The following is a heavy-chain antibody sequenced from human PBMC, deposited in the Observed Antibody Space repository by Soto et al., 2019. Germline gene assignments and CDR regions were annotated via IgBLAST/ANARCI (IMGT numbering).Heavy chain of an antibody. Sequence: QVQLQESGPGLVKPSQTLSLTCTVSGGSISSGDYYWSWIRQPPGKGLEWIGYIYYRGSAYYNPPLKSRVTISVDTSKNQFSLKLSSVTAADTAVYYCPRVGHINWFDPWGQGTLVTVSS. J-gene: IGHJ5*02. D-gene: IGHD2-21*01. CDR3: PRVGHINWFDP. V-gene: IGHV4-30-4*01. CDR2: IYYRGSA. CDR1: GGSISSGDYY.